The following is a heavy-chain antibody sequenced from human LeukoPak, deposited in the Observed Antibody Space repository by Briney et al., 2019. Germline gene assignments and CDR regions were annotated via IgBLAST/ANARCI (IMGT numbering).Heavy chain of an antibody. J-gene: IGHJ4*02. D-gene: IGHD2-21*01. CDR2: IYTSEST. V-gene: IGHV4-61*02. Sequence: SQTLSLTCTVSGGSISSGSHYWSWIRQPAGKGLEWIGRIYTSESTNYNPSLESRVTISVDTSRNQFSLKLSSVTAADTAVYYCARDGRLEGCGGDCYPDYWGQGTLVTVSS. CDR1: GGSISSGSHY. CDR3: ARDGRLEGCGGDCYPDY.